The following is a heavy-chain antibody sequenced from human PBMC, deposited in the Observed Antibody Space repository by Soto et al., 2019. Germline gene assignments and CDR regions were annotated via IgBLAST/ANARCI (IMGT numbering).Heavy chain of an antibody. CDR2: IIGSGGST. J-gene: IGHJ4*02. Sequence: PGGSLRLSCAASGFTFSSYALGWVRQAPGKGLEWVSTIIGSGGSTYYADSVKGRFTISRDKSRNSLYLQMNNLRAEDTAIDYCAKARNYYDSSGFDFWGQGTLVTVSS. D-gene: IGHD3-22*01. CDR1: GFTFSSYA. CDR3: AKARNYYDSSGFDF. V-gene: IGHV3-23*01.